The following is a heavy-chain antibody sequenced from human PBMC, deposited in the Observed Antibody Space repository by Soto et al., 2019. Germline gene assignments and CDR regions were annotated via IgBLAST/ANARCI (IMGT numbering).Heavy chain of an antibody. CDR1: GFTFSSYW. CDR3: ARSYYDFWSGSLWFGP. CDR2: IKQDGSEK. Sequence: GGSLRLSCAASGFTFSSYWMSWVRQAPGKGLEWVANIKQDGSEKYYVDSVKGRFTISRDNAKNSLYLQMNSLRAEDTAVYYCARSYYDFWSGSLWFGPWGQGTLVTVSS. V-gene: IGHV3-7*03. J-gene: IGHJ5*02. D-gene: IGHD3-3*01.